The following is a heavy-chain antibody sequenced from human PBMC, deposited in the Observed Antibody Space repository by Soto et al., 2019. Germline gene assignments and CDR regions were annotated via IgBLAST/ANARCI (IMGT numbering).Heavy chain of an antibody. CDR2: ISAFNGDT. D-gene: IGHD6-25*01. CDR3: TREAGWQRMVPYD. Sequence: QVQLAQSGTEVKKSGASVNVSCKAFGYTFTSYGFIWVRQVPGQGLEWLGWISAFNGDTKYAQTMKGRLTVTTDTSTTTVHMELRSLTPADTAVYYCTREAGWQRMVPYDWGQGTLVTVS. J-gene: IGHJ4*02. V-gene: IGHV1-18*04. CDR1: GYTFTSYG.